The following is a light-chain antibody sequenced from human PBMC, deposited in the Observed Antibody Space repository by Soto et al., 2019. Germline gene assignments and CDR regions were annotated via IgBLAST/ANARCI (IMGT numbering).Light chain of an antibody. CDR3: SSYTSSSTRV. Sequence: QSVLTQPASVSGSPGQSITISCTGTSSDVGGYKYVSWYQQHPGKAPKLRIYDIRNRPSGVSNRFSGSKSGNTASLTISGLQDEDEADYYCSSYTSSSTRVFGTGTKLTVL. V-gene: IGLV2-14*03. CDR2: DIR. CDR1: SSDVGGYKY. J-gene: IGLJ1*01.